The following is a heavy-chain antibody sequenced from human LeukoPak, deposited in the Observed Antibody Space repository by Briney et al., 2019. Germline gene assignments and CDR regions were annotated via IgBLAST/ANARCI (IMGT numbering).Heavy chain of an antibody. CDR3: ARTHPTYYYDSSGYLHHPYFDY. J-gene: IGHJ4*02. CDR2: TNPSGGST. Sequence: GASVKVSCKASGYTFTSYYMHWVRQAPGQGLEWMGITNPSGGSTSYAQKFQGRVTMTRDTSTSTVYMELSSLRSEDTAVYYCARTHPTYYYDSSGYLHHPYFDYWGQGTLVTVSS. V-gene: IGHV1-46*01. CDR1: GYTFTSYY. D-gene: IGHD3-22*01.